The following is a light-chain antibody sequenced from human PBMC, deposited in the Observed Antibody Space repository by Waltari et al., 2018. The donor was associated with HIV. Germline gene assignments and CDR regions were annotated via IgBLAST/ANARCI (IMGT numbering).Light chain of an antibody. CDR3: QAWDSSTAV. CDR2: KDT. J-gene: IGLJ3*02. V-gene: IGLV3-25*02. CDR1: ALPKQF. Sequence: SYELTQSPSMSVSPGQTARIPCSADALPKQFAYWYQQKPGQAPVLIIYKDTERPSGIPERFSGSNSGNAATLTISGAQAVDEADYYCQAWDSSTAVFGGGTKLTVL.